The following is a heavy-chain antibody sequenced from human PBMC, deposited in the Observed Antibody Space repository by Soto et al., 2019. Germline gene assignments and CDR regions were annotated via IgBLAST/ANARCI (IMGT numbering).Heavy chain of an antibody. V-gene: IGHV4-39*01. CDR2: IYYSGST. Sequence: SETLSLTCTVSGGSISSSSYYWGWIRQPPGKGLEWIGSIYYSGSTYYNPSLKSRVTISVDTSKNQFSLKLSSVTAADTAVYYCARARSTMVRGVITNFDYWGQGTLVTVSS. D-gene: IGHD3-10*01. CDR3: ARARSTMVRGVITNFDY. CDR1: GGSISSSSYY. J-gene: IGHJ4*02.